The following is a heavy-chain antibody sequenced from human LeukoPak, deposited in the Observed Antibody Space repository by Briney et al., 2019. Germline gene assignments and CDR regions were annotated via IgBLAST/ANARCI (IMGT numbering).Heavy chain of an antibody. J-gene: IGHJ4*02. Sequence: GGSLRLSCAVSGFTFSNYWMHWVRQAPGKGLDWVSAISGSGTTTYYADSVKGRFTISRDISKNTLYLQMNSLRAEDTAVYYCAKPLSAASGTDFHYWGQGTLVTVSS. V-gene: IGHV3-23*01. CDR1: GFTFSNYW. CDR2: ISGSGTTT. D-gene: IGHD6-13*01. CDR3: AKPLSAASGTDFHY.